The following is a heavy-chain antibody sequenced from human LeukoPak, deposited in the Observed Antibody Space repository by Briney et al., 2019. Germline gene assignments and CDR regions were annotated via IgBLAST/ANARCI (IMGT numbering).Heavy chain of an antibody. Sequence: GGSLKISCRGSGYSFTTYWIGWVRQMPGKGLEWMGIIYPGDSDTRYSPSFQGQVTMSADKSINTAYLQWSSLRASDTPMYYCARRQGCSSTSCPPDSWGQGTLVTVSS. CDR1: GYSFTTYW. V-gene: IGHV5-51*01. J-gene: IGHJ4*02. CDR2: IYPGDSDT. CDR3: ARRQGCSSTSCPPDS. D-gene: IGHD2-2*01.